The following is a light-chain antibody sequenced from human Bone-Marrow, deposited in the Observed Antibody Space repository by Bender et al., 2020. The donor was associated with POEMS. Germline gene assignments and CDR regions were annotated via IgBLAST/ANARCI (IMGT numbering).Light chain of an antibody. CDR1: SSNIGAHA. CDR3: AVWDDSLNGWV. CDR2: SIH. V-gene: IGLV1-44*01. Sequence: QSVLTQPPSASGTPGQRVTISCSGGSSNIGAHAVNWYQHLPGTAPKPLSYSIHRRPSEVPDRFSGSRSGTSASLAISGLQSEDKADYYCAVWDDSLNGWVFGGGTKLTVL. J-gene: IGLJ3*02.